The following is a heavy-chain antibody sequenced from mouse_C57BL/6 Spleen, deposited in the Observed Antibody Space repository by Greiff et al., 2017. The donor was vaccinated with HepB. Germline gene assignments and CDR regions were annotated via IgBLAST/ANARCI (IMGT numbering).Heavy chain of an antibody. V-gene: IGHV3-6*01. CDR2: ISYDGSN. Sequence: EVKLMESGPGLVKPSQSLSLTCSVTGYSITSGYYWNWIRQFPGNKLEWMGYISYDGSNNYNPSLKNRISITRDTSKNQFFLKLNSVTTEDTATYYCARDPSYLWGQGTLVTVSA. CDR3: ARDPSYL. CDR1: GYSITSGYY. J-gene: IGHJ3*01. D-gene: IGHD5-5*01.